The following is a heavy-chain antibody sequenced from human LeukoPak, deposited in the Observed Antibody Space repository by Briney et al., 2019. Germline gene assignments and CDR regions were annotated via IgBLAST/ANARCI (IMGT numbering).Heavy chain of an antibody. CDR1: GGSIPGSY. CDR2: SGST. D-gene: IGHD3-10*01. Sequence: PSETLSLTCTVSGGSIPGSYWSWIRQSPEKGLEWIGYSGSTNYNPSLKSRVSISVDTSKRHFSLTLSSVTAADTAVYYCARDHVPSREGSYYKTNWFDPWGQGTLVTVSS. CDR3: ARDHVPSREGSYYKTNWFDP. V-gene: IGHV4-59*12. J-gene: IGHJ5*02.